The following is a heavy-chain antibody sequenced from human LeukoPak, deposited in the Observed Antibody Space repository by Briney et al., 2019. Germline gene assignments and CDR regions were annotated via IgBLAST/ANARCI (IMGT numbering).Heavy chain of an antibody. CDR3: ASNGDYFDGSGYYYGDVFDL. CDR2: ISTYNGYT. CDR1: GYTFTSYG. D-gene: IGHD3-22*01. J-gene: IGHJ3*01. V-gene: IGHV1-18*01. Sequence: ASVKVSCKASGYTFTSYGISWVRQAPGQGLEWMGWISTYNGYTNFALKLQGRVTLTTDTATSTAYMELRSLRSDDTAVYYCASNGDYFDGSGYYYGDVFDLWGQGTMVTVSS.